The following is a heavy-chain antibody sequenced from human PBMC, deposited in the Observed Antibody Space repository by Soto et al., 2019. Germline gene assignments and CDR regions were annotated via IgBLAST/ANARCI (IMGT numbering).Heavy chain of an antibody. V-gene: IGHV1-3*01. J-gene: IGHJ6*02. CDR3: ARGKGMEENYYYYGLDI. CDR1: GYTFTTHA. Sequence: ASVKVSCKASGYTFTTHAMHWVRRAPGQSLEWMGWINGGTGQTKHSQRFQGRVNITRDTSASTAYMGLSSLRSEDTAVYYCARGKGMEENYYYYGLDIWGQGTTVTVSS. CDR2: INGGTGQT. D-gene: IGHD1-1*01.